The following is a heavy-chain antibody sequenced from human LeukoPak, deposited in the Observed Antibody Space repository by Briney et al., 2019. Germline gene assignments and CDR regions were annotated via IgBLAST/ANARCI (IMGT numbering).Heavy chain of an antibody. Sequence: SVKVSYKASGGTFSSYAISWVRQAPGQGLEWMGRIIPILGIANYAQKFQGRVTITADKSTSTAYMELSSLRSEDTAVYYCARDWIAVAGTVTEFDPWGQGTLVTVSS. J-gene: IGHJ5*02. CDR2: IIPILGIA. D-gene: IGHD6-19*01. CDR3: ARDWIAVAGTVTEFDP. CDR1: GGTFSSYA. V-gene: IGHV1-69*04.